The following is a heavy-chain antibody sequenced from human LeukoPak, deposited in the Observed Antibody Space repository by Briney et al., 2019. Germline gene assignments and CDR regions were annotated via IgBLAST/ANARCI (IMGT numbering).Heavy chain of an antibody. D-gene: IGHD4-11*01. Sequence: ETLPLTCTVSGGSITSYYWSWIRQPPGKGLEWIGYIYNSGSTNYNPSLKSRVTISVDTSKNQFSLKLSSVTAADTAVYYCARLYSSSLGRVFDYWGQGTLVTVSS. CDR1: GGSITSYY. CDR2: IYNSGST. J-gene: IGHJ4*02. CDR3: ARLYSSSLGRVFDY. V-gene: IGHV4-59*01.